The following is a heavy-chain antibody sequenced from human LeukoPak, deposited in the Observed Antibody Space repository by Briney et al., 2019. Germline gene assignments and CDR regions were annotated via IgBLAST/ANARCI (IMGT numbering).Heavy chain of an antibody. CDR3: ARDPHHRTVPYFDY. V-gene: IGHV3-21*01. D-gene: IGHD4-17*01. CDR2: ISSSSSYI. J-gene: IGHJ4*02. CDR1: GFTVSSYS. Sequence: PGGSLRLCYAACGFTVSSYSMNWGRQAPGEGVEWVSSISSSSSYIYYADSVKGRFTISRDNAKNSLYLQMNSLRAEDTAVYYCARDPHHRTVPYFDYWGQGTLVTVSS.